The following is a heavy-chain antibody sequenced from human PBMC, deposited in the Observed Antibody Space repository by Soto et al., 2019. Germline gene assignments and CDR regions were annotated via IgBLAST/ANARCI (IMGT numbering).Heavy chain of an antibody. Sequence: QITLKESPPTLVKPTQTLTLTCTFSGFSLSTSGVALGWIRQPPGKALESLALIYWDDDKRYSPSLKGRLTITKDTTKNQVVRTRTNMDPVDTATYHCAHSPYYDFGSGSKYYQHRGGGTLVTV. CDR1: GFSLSTSGVA. D-gene: IGHD3-3*01. J-gene: IGHJ1*01. CDR2: IYWDDDK. V-gene: IGHV2-5*02. CDR3: AHSPYYDFGSGSKYYQH.